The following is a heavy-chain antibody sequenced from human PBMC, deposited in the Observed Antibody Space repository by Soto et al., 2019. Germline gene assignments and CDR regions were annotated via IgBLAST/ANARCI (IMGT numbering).Heavy chain of an antibody. V-gene: IGHV1-46*01. D-gene: IGHD5-12*01. CDR3: ARVEGYSADERD. J-gene: IGHJ4*02. CDR2: IKPSGGST. CDR1: GYIFTSYW. Sequence: QVQLVQSGAEVKRPGDSVTVSCKTSGYIFTSYWIHWVRQAPGQGLEWMGLIKPSGGSTTYAQKFQGRVTMTRVTPTSTVYMELRSLKSEDTAVYYCARVEGYSADERDWGQGTLVTVSS.